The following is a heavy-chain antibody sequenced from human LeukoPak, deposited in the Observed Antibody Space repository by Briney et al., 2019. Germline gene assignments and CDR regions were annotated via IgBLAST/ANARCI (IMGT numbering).Heavy chain of an antibody. CDR2: IYHSGST. CDR1: GGSISSGGYY. CDR3: ARSIFGVAIDDAFDI. V-gene: IGHV4-30-2*01. Sequence: PSQTLSLTCTVSGGSISSGGYYWSWIRQPPGKGLEWIGYIYHSGSTYYNPSLKSRVTISVDRSKNQFSLKLSSVTAADTAVYYCARSIFGVAIDDAFDIWGQGTMVTVSS. J-gene: IGHJ3*02. D-gene: IGHD3-3*01.